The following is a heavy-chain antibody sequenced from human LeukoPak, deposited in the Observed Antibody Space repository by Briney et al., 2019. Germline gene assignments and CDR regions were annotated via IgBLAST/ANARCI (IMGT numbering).Heavy chain of an antibody. V-gene: IGHV4-39*01. CDR2: IYYSGST. D-gene: IGHD2-15*01. Sequence: SETLSLTCTVSGGSVSSSSHYWNWIRQPPGKGLEWIGSIYYSGSTNYNPSLQRRVTISVDTSKNQFSLRLSSVTAADTAMYYCARRDCSGGSCYFQPWGQGTLVTVSS. CDR3: ARRDCSGGSCYFQP. CDR1: GGSVSSSSHY. J-gene: IGHJ1*01.